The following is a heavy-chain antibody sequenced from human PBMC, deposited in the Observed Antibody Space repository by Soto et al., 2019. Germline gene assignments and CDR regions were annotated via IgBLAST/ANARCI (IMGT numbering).Heavy chain of an antibody. CDR3: ARALGYCTNGVCYTDYWYFDL. CDR2: INAGNGNT. Sequence: ASVKVSCKASGYTFTSYAMHWVRQAPGQRLEWMGWINAGNGNTKYSQKFQGRVTITRDTSASTAYMELSSLRSEDTAVYYCARALGYCTNGVCYTDYWYFDLWGRGTLVTVSS. CDR1: GYTFTSYA. V-gene: IGHV1-3*01. D-gene: IGHD2-8*01. J-gene: IGHJ2*01.